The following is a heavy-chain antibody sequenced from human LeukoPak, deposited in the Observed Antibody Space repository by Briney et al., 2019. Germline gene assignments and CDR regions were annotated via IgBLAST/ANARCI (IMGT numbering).Heavy chain of an antibody. CDR2: ISYDGSNK. CDR3: AKAGAPLTVRLHFDY. D-gene: IGHD3-9*01. CDR1: GFTFSSYN. J-gene: IGHJ4*02. Sequence: PGGSLRLSCAASGFTFSSYNMNWVRQAPGKGLEWVAIISYDGSNKYYADSVKGRFTISRDNSKNTLYLQMNSLRAEDTAVYYCAKAGAPLTVRLHFDYWGQGTLVTVSS. V-gene: IGHV3-30*18.